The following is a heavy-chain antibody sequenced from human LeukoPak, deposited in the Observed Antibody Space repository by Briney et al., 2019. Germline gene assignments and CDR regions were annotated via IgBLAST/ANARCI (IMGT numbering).Heavy chain of an antibody. CDR1: GGSFSGYY. V-gene: IGHV4-34*01. J-gene: IGHJ4*02. CDR2: INHSGST. D-gene: IGHD1-26*01. Sequence: PSETLSLTCAVYGGSFSGYYWSWIRQPPGKGLEWIGEINHSGSTNYNLSLKSRATISVDTSKNQFSLKLSSVTAADTAVYYCARGSGGSYNYWGQGTLVTVSS. CDR3: ARGSGGSYNY.